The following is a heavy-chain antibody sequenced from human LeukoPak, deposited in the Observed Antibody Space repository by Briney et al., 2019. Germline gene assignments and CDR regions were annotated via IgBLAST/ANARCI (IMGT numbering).Heavy chain of an antibody. CDR2: ISYDGSNK. J-gene: IGHJ4*02. Sequence: GRFLRLSCAASGFTFSSYAMHWVRQAPGKGLEWVAVISYDGSNKYYADSVKGRFTISRDNSKNTLYLQMNSLRAEDTAVYYCARRTDYYDSSGYDYWGQGTLVTVSS. V-gene: IGHV3-30-3*01. CDR1: GFTFSSYA. CDR3: ARRTDYYDSSGYDY. D-gene: IGHD3-22*01.